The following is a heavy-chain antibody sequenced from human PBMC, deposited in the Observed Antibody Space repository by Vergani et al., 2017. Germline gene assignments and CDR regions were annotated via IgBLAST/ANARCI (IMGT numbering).Heavy chain of an antibody. Sequence: EVQLVESGGGLVKPGGSLRLSCAASGFTFSSYSMNWVRQAPGKGVEWVSSISSSSSYIYYADSVKGRFTISRDNAKNSLYLQMNSLRAEDTAVYYCARDTGTGYQPQYFDYWGQGTLVTVSS. CDR2: ISSSSSYI. D-gene: IGHD2-8*02. J-gene: IGHJ4*02. CDR1: GFTFSSYS. V-gene: IGHV3-21*01. CDR3: ARDTGTGYQPQYFDY.